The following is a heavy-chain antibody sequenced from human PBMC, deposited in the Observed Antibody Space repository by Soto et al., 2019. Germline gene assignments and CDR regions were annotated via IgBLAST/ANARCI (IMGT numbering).Heavy chain of an antibody. CDR3: ARGPKGITGTRSYYYGMDV. J-gene: IGHJ6*02. CDR2: INPNSGGT. D-gene: IGHD1-20*01. Sequence: ASVKVSCKASGYTFTGYYMHWVRQAPGQGLEWMGWINPNSGGTNYAQKFQGRVTMTRDTSISTAYMELSRLRSDDTAVYYCARGPKGITGTRSYYYGMDVWGQGTTVTVS. V-gene: IGHV1-2*02. CDR1: GYTFTGYY.